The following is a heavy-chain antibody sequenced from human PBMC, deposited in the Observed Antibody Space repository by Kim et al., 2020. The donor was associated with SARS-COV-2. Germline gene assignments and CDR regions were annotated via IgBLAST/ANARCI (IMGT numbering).Heavy chain of an antibody. CDR3: AKGYYDSSGHFDC. J-gene: IGHJ4*02. D-gene: IGHD3-22*01. Sequence: GGSLRLSCAASGFTFDDYAMHWVRQVPGKGLEWVSGISWNSGTIGYGDSVKGRFTISRDNAKNSLFLQMSSLRAEDTALYYCAKGYYDSSGHFDCWGQGTLVTVSS. V-gene: IGHV3-9*01. CDR1: GFTFDDYA. CDR2: ISWNSGTI.